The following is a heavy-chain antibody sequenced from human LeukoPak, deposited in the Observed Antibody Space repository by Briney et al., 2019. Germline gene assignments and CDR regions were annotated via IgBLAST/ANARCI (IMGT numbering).Heavy chain of an antibody. V-gene: IGHV3-53*01. CDR2: IYSGGST. J-gene: IGHJ4*02. D-gene: IGHD3-3*01. CDR1: GFTVSSNY. Sequence: PGGSLRLSCAASGFTVSSNYMSWVRQAPGKGLEWVSVIYSGGSTYYADSVKGRFTISRDNSKNTLYLQMNSLRAEDTAVYYCARADDFWSGDFDYWGQGTLVTVSS. CDR3: ARADDFWSGDFDY.